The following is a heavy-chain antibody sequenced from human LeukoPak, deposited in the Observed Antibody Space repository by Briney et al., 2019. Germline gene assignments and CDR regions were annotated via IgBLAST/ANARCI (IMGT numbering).Heavy chain of an antibody. CDR3: ANNDYDFWSGYYTCVDY. CDR2: ISGSGGST. Sequence: GGSLRLSCAASGFTFSSYAMSWVRQAPGKGLEWVSAISGSGGSTDYADSVKGRFTISRDNSKNTLYLQMNSLRAEDTAVYYCANNDYDFWSGYYTCVDYWGQGTLVTVSS. V-gene: IGHV3-23*01. D-gene: IGHD3-3*01. CDR1: GFTFSSYA. J-gene: IGHJ4*02.